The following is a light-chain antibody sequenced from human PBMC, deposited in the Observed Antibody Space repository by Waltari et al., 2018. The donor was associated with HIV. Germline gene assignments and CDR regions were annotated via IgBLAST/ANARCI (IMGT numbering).Light chain of an antibody. Sequence: QSALTQPASVSGSPGQSITIFCTGTSSDVGGYDFVSWYQQHPGKAPKLMIYEVINRPSGVSNRFSGSKSGNTASLTISGLHAEDEADYYCSSYTSSSTRVFGTGTKVTVL. V-gene: IGLV2-14*01. CDR3: SSYTSSSTRV. CDR1: SSDVGGYDF. J-gene: IGLJ1*01. CDR2: EVI.